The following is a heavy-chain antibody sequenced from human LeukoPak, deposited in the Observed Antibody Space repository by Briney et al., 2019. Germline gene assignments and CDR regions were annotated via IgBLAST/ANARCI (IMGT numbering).Heavy chain of an antibody. CDR3: ANQKYDYSTFGYYYYMDV. D-gene: IGHD4-11*01. Sequence: GGSLRLSCAASEFSVGSNYMTWVCQAPGKGLEWVSLISWDGGSTYYADSVKGRFTISRDNSKNSLYLQMNSLRTEDTALYYCANQKYDYSTFGYYYYMDVWGKGTTVTVSS. CDR1: EFSVGSNY. CDR2: ISWDGGST. V-gene: IGHV3-43*01. J-gene: IGHJ6*03.